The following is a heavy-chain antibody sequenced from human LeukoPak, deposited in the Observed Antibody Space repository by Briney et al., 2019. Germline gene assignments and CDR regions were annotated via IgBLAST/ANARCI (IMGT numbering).Heavy chain of an antibody. CDR3: ARDRWNYYGSSGYLDY. CDR1: GYTFTSYG. Sequence: ASVKVSCTASGYTFTSYGISWVRQAPGQGLEWMGWISAYNGNTNYAQKLQGRVTMTTDTSTSTAYMELRSLRSDDTAVYYCARDRWNYYGSSGYLDYWGQGTLVTVSS. J-gene: IGHJ4*02. D-gene: IGHD3-22*01. V-gene: IGHV1-18*01. CDR2: ISAYNGNT.